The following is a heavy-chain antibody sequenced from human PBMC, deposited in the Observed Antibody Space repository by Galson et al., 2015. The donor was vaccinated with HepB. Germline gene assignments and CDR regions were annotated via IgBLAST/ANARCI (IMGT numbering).Heavy chain of an antibody. CDR1: GYTFTTYA. D-gene: IGHD6-19*01. V-gene: IGHV7-4-1*02. CDR2: INTNTGDP. J-gene: IGHJ4*02. CDR3: ARNRPLKSSSGWYGFDY. Sequence: SVKVSCKASGYTFTTYAMNWVRQAPGQGLEWLGWINTNTGDPTYAQGFTGRLVFSLDTSVSTAYLQISSLKAEDTAVYYCARNRPLKSSSGWYGFDYWGQGALVTVSS.